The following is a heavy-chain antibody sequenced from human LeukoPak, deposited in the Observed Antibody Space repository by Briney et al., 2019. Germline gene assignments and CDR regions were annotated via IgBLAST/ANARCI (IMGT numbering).Heavy chain of an antibody. CDR2: MNPNSGNT. V-gene: IGHV1-8*03. CDR1: GYTFTSYD. J-gene: IGHJ5*02. Sequence: ASVKVSCKASGYTFTSYDINWVRQATGQGLEWMGWMNPNSGNTGYAQKFQGRVTITRNTSISTAYMELSSLRSEDTAVYYCARGGPPKYYDFWSGYYTSNWFDPWGQGTLVTVSS. CDR3: ARGGPPKYYDFWSGYYTSNWFDP. D-gene: IGHD3-3*01.